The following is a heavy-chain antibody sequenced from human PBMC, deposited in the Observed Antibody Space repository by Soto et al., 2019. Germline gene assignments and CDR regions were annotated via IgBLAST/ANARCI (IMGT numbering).Heavy chain of an antibody. CDR3: ARDAPYSSSSPPQYYYYGMDV. CDR1: GYTFTSYG. Sequence: QVPLAQSGAEVKKPGASVKVSCKASGYTFTSYGISWVRQAPGQGLEWMGWISAYNGNTNYAQKLQGRVTMTTDTSTSTAYMELRSLRSDDTAVYYCARDAPYSSSSPPQYYYYGMDVWGQGTTVTVSS. J-gene: IGHJ6*02. D-gene: IGHD6-6*01. CDR2: ISAYNGNT. V-gene: IGHV1-18*01.